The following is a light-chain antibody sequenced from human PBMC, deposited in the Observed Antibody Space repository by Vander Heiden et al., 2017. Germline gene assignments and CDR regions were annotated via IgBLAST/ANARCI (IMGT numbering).Light chain of an antibody. CDR3: QQYYTTPQLT. CDR1: QSVLYSSNNKNY. CDR2: WAS. Sequence: DVVMTQSPDSLAVSLGEQATINCRSSQSVLYSSNNKNYLAWYQQKPGQPPKLLISWASTRESGVPDRFSGSGSGTDFTLTISSLQAEDVAVYYCQQYYTTPQLTFGQGTKLEIK. J-gene: IGKJ2*01. V-gene: IGKV4-1*01.